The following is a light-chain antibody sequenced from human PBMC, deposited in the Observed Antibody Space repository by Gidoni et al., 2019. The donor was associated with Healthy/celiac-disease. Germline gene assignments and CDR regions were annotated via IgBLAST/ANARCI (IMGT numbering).Light chain of an antibody. V-gene: IGKV3-20*01. Sequence: DIVSTQPPGTLSLSPGERATLSCRASQSISSSYLAWYHQKPGQAPRLLIYDASSRATGSPDRFSGSGSGTDYTLTITRLEPEDLAVYYCQQYGSSPLTFGGXTKVEIK. CDR3: QQYGSSPLT. CDR1: QSISSSY. J-gene: IGKJ4*01. CDR2: DAS.